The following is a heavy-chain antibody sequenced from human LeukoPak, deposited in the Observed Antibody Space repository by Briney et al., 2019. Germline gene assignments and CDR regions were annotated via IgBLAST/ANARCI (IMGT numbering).Heavy chain of an antibody. CDR3: ARSGYYYDSSGYPYYFDY. D-gene: IGHD3-22*01. CDR1: GGSISSYY. J-gene: IGHJ4*02. V-gene: IGHV4-59*01. Sequence: SETLSLTCTVSGGSISSYYWSWIRQPPGKGLEWIGYIYYSGSTNYNPSLMSRVTISVDTSKNQFSLKLSSVTAADTAVYYCARSGYYYDSSGYPYYFDYWGQGTLVTVSS. CDR2: IYYSGST.